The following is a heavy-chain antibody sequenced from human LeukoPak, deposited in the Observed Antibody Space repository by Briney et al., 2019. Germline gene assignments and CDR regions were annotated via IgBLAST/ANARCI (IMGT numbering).Heavy chain of an antibody. CDR3: ARSLVEMATIEVFGY. D-gene: IGHD5-24*01. Sequence: PGESLKISCKGSGYSFTSYWIGWLRQMPGKGLEWMGIIYPGDSDTRYSPSFQGRATISADKSIRTAYLQWSSLKASDTAMYYCARSLVEMATIEVFGYWGQGTLVTVSS. CDR1: GYSFTSYW. V-gene: IGHV5-51*01. J-gene: IGHJ4*02. CDR2: IYPGDSDT.